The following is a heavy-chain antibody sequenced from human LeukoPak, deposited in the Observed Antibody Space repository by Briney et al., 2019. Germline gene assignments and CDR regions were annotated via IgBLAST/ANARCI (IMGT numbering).Heavy chain of an antibody. Sequence: ETGPTLANPTQPLTLTCTFSGFSLSTSGVGVGWVRQPPGKALEWLALIFGDDDRRFSPSLKSRLTITKDTSKDQVVLRMTNMDPVDTATYYCVHLGMAVADFDYWGQGTLVTVSS. D-gene: IGHD6-19*01. J-gene: IGHJ4*02. V-gene: IGHV2-5*02. CDR2: IFGDDDR. CDR3: VHLGMAVADFDY. CDR1: GFSLSTSGVG.